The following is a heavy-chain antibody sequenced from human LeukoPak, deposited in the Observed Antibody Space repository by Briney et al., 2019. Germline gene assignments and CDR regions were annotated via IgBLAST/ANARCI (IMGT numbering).Heavy chain of an antibody. CDR2: IYNSGST. CDR3: ARNRSEPLGNGGSFDP. CDR1: GYSISSGDY. J-gene: IGHJ5*02. D-gene: IGHD3-16*01. Sequence: SETLSLTCAVSGYSISSGDYWGWIRQPPGKGLEWIGSIYNSGSTYYNPSLKSRVTISVDTSKRQFSLTLSSVTAADTAVYYCARNRSEPLGNGGSFDPWGQGTLVTVSS. V-gene: IGHV4-38-2*01.